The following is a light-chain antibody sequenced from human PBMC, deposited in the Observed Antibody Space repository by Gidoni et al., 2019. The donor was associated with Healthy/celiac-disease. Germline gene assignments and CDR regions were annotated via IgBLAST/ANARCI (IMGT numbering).Light chain of an antibody. Sequence: QSALTQPASVSGSPGQSITISCTGTSSDVGSYNLVSWYQQHPGKAPKLMIYEVRKRPSGVSHRSSGSKSGNTASLTISGLQAEDEADYSCCSYAGSSTWVFGGGTKLTVL. J-gene: IGLJ3*02. CDR3: CSYAGSSTWV. V-gene: IGLV2-23*02. CDR2: EVR. CDR1: SSDVGSYNL.